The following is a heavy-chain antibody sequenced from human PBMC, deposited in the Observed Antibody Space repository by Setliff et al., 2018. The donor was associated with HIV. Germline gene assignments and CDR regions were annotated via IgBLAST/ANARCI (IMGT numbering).Heavy chain of an antibody. CDR2: INPSGGST. J-gene: IGHJ6*02. CDR1: GYTFTSYY. V-gene: IGHV1-46*01. CDR3: ARTYYNFWSGDYYHYGMDV. D-gene: IGHD3-3*01. Sequence: ASVKVSCKASGYTFTSYYMHWVRQAPGQGLEWMRIINPSGGSTSYAQKFQGRVTMTRDTSTSTVYIELSSLRSEDTAVYYCARTYYNFWSGDYYHYGMDVWGQGTTVTVSS.